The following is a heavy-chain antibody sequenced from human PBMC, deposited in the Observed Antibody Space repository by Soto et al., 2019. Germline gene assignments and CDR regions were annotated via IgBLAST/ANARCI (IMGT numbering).Heavy chain of an antibody. Sequence: ASVQVSCKASVYTFPSYRISWVRPAPGQGLEWMGWISAYNGNTNYAQKLQGRVTMTTDTSTSTAYMELRSLRSDDTAVYYCARVIAVASGAFDIWGQGTMVTVSS. CDR2: ISAYNGNT. V-gene: IGHV1-18*01. CDR3: ARVIAVASGAFDI. CDR1: VYTFPSYR. J-gene: IGHJ3*02. D-gene: IGHD6-19*01.